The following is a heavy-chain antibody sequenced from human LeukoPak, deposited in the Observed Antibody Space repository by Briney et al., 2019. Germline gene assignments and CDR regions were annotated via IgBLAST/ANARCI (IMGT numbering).Heavy chain of an antibody. CDR3: ATLPNDYGDYFDY. V-gene: IGHV3-21*01. CDR2: ISSGSSYI. Sequence: PGGSLRLSCAASGFTFSSYSMNWVRQAPGKGLEWVSSISSGSSYIYYADSVKGRFTISRDNAKNSLYLQMNSLRAEDTAVYYCATLPNDYGDYFDYWGQGTLVTVSS. CDR1: GFTFSSYS. J-gene: IGHJ4*02. D-gene: IGHD4-17*01.